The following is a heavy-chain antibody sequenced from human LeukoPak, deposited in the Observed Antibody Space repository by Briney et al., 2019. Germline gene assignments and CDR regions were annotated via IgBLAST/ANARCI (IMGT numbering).Heavy chain of an antibody. Sequence: GGSLRLSCAASGFTFSNYAMTWVRQAPGKGLEWVSSVSGSGGTTYYADSVKGRFTISRENSKNTLYLQMNSLRAEDTALYYCAKDPSYSASAPYYFGDWGQGTLVTVSS. CDR1: GFTFSNYA. CDR3: AKDPSYSASAPYYFGD. D-gene: IGHD2-15*01. J-gene: IGHJ4*02. V-gene: IGHV3-23*01. CDR2: VSGSGGTT.